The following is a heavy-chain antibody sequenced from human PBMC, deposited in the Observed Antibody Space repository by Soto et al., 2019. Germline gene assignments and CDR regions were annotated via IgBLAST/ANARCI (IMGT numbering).Heavy chain of an antibody. V-gene: IGHV1-69*08. CDR2: VIPVLGTT. J-gene: IGHJ6*02. Sequence: QVQLVQSGAEVKKPGSSVKVSCRASGDTFSSYAVNWVRQAPGRGLEWMGRVIPVLGTTDYAKKFRGRVTMTGDKSRTTVYMELRSLRSDDTAVYYCARRRYCGYVCYSKHYYGMDVWGQGTTVTVAS. CDR3: ARRRYCGYVCYSKHYYGMDV. D-gene: IGHD2-21*01. CDR1: GDTFSSYA.